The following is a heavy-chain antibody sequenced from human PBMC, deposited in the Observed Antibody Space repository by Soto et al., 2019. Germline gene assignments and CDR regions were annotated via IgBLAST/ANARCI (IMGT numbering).Heavy chain of an antibody. CDR3: AKGLISLYSSSWVGSYYYYGMDV. J-gene: IGHJ6*02. D-gene: IGHD6-6*01. V-gene: IGHV3-23*01. Sequence: GGSLRLSCAASGFTFSSYAMSWVRQAPGKGLEWVSAISGSGGSTYYAESVKGRFTISKDNSKKKLKLKIKSLKAEDTDEYYSAKGLISLYSSSWVGSYYYYGMDVWGQGTTVTVSS. CDR2: ISGSGGST. CDR1: GFTFSSYA.